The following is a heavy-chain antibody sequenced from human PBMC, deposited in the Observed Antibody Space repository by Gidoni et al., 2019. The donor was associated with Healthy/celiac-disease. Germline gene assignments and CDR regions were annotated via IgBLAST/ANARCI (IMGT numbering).Heavy chain of an antibody. V-gene: IGHV3-48*03. Sequence: EVQLVASGGGLVQPGGSLCLSCAASVFTFSRYEMNWVRQAPGKGLEWVSYISSSGSTIYYADSVKGRFTISRDNAKNSLYLQMNSLRAEDTAVYYCASSGTAMVTVSDYWGQGTLVTVSS. CDR3: ASSGTAMVTVSDY. J-gene: IGHJ4*02. CDR2: ISSSGSTI. D-gene: IGHD5-18*01. CDR1: VFTFSRYE.